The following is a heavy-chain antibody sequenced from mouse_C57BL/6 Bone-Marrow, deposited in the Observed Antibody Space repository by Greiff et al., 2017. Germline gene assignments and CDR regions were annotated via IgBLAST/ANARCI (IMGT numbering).Heavy chain of an antibody. V-gene: IGHV5-9*01. J-gene: IGHJ1*03. CDR1: GFTFSSYT. D-gene: IGHD1-1*01. CDR3: ASAWGSRGYWYFDV. CDR2: ISGGGGNT. Sequence: EVMLVESGGGLVKPGGSLKLSCAASGFTFSSYTMSWVRQTPEKRLEWVATISGGGGNTYYPDSVKGRFTISRDNAKNTLYLQMSSLRSEDTALDYGASAWGSRGYWYFDVWGTGTTVTVSS.